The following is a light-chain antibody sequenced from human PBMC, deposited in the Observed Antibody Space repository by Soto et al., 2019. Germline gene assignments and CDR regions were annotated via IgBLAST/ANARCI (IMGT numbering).Light chain of an antibody. Sequence: DIQMTQSPSTLSASVGDRVTITCRASQSISSWLAWYRQKPGKAPKLLIYDASSLESGVPSRFSGSGSGTEFTLTISSLQPDDFATYYCQQYNSYSQFGQGTKVDIK. J-gene: IGKJ1*01. CDR1: QSISSW. CDR2: DAS. V-gene: IGKV1-5*01. CDR3: QQYNSYSQ.